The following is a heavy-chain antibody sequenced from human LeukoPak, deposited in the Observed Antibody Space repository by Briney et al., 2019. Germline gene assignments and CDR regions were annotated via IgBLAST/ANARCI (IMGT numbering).Heavy chain of an antibody. D-gene: IGHD3-22*01. Sequence: RASVKVSCKASGYTFTSYAMHWVRQAPGQRREWMGWINAGNGNTKYSQEFQGRVTITRDTSASTAYMELSSLRSEDIAVYYCARGPDYYDSSGYYWSYNWFDPWGQGTLVTVSS. CDR2: INAGNGNT. J-gene: IGHJ5*02. V-gene: IGHV1-3*03. CDR3: ARGPDYYDSSGYYWSYNWFDP. CDR1: GYTFTSYA.